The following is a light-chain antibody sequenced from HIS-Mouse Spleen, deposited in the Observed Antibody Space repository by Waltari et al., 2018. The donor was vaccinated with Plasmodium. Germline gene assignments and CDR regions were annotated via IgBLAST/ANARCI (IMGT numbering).Light chain of an antibody. J-gene: IGKJ4*01. CDR2: GAS. CDR1: QSVSSSY. Sequence: EIVLTQSPGTLSLSPGERATLSCRASQSVSSSYLAWYQQKPGQAPRLLIYGASSRATGIPDTFSGSGSCTDFTLTISRLEPEDVAVYYCQQYGSSPPLTFGGGTKVEIK. V-gene: IGKV3-20*01. CDR3: QQYGSSPPLT.